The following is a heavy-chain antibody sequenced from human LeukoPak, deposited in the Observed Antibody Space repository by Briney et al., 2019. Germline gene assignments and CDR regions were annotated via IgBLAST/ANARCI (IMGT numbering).Heavy chain of an antibody. CDR3: ARGQVGAINDAFDI. V-gene: IGHV3-64*01. J-gene: IGHJ3*02. D-gene: IGHD1-26*01. CDR1: GFNVSSTY. CDR2: ISSNGGST. Sequence: GGSLRLSCVASGFNVSSTYMNWVRQAPGKGLEYVSGISSNGGSTYYANSVKGRFTISRDNSKNTLYLQMGSLRAEDMAVYYCARGQVGAINDAFDIWGQGTMVTVST.